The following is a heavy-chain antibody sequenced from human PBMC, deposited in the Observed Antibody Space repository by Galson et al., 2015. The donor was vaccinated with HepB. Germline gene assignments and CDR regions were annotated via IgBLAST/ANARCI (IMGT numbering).Heavy chain of an antibody. CDR3: TTDGGGSSTSSRWYYFDF. CDR2: IKSKTDGGTT. J-gene: IGHJ4*02. CDR1: GFTFSNAW. D-gene: IGHD2-2*01. Sequence: SLRLSCAASGFTFSNAWMSWVRQAPGKGLEWVGRIKSKTDGGTTDYAAPVKGRFTISRDDSKNTLYLQMNSLKTEDTAVYYCTTDGGGSSTSSRWYYFDFWGQGTLVTVSS. V-gene: IGHV3-15*01.